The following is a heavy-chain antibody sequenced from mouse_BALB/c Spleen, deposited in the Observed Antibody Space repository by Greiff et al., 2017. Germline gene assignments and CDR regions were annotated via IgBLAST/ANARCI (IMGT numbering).Heavy chain of an antibody. CDR1: GYTFTSYW. D-gene: IGHD2-14*01. Sequence: QVQLKQSGAELAKPGASVKMSCKASGYTFTSYWMHWVKQRPGQGLEWIGYINPSTGYTEYNQKFKDKATLTADKSSSTAYMQLSSLTSEDSAVYYCARSYYRYDGAMDYWGQGTSVTVSS. CDR2: INPSTGYT. V-gene: IGHV1-7*01. J-gene: IGHJ4*01. CDR3: ARSYYRYDGAMDY.